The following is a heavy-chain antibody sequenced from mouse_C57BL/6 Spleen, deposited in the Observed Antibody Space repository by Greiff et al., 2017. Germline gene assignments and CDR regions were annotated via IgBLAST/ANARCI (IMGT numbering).Heavy chain of an antibody. Sequence: QVQLQQSGPELVKPGASVKISCKASGYAFSSSWMNWVKQRPGKGLEWIGRIYPGDGDTNYNGKFKGKATLTADKSSSTAYMQLSSLTSEDSAVYFCARGGLRLGAMDYWGQGTSVTVSS. D-gene: IGHD2-4*01. J-gene: IGHJ4*01. CDR3: ARGGLRLGAMDY. CDR1: GYAFSSSW. V-gene: IGHV1-82*01. CDR2: IYPGDGDT.